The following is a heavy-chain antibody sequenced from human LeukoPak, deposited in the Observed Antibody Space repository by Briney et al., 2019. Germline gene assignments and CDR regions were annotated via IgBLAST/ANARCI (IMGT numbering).Heavy chain of an antibody. CDR3: ARTVRLLWFGESYNWFDP. J-gene: IGHJ5*02. Sequence: ASVKVSCKASGYTFTGYYMHWVRQAPGQGLEWMGWINPNSGGTNYAQKFQGRVTTTRDTSISTAYMELSRLRSDDTAVYYCARTVRLLWFGESYNWFDPWGQGTLVTVSS. CDR1: GYTFTGYY. CDR2: INPNSGGT. D-gene: IGHD3-10*01. V-gene: IGHV1-2*02.